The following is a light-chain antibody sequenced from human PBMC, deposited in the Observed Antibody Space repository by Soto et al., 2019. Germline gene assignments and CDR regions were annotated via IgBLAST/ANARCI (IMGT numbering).Light chain of an antibody. Sequence: DIRITKSPSTLSASVGDRVTITCRASQSISSWLSWYQQKPGKAPKLLIYDASSLESGVPSRFSGSGSGTEFTLTISSLQPDDFATYYCQQYNSYSWTFGQRTKVDI. CDR1: QSISSW. J-gene: IGKJ1*01. CDR3: QQYNSYSWT. CDR2: DAS. V-gene: IGKV1-5*01.